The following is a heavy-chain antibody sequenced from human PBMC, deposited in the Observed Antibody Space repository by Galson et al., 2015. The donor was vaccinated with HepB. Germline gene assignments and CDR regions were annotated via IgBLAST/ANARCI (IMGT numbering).Heavy chain of an antibody. CDR2: IYGSESI. V-gene: IGHV4-59*01. CDR1: GGSISRYY. CDR3: ARVGYYASGRLDPDAFDF. Sequence: LTCTVSGGSISRYYWGWVRQPPGKGLEWIGYIYGSESINYNPSLRGRVTISVDTSKNLFSLNLSSVTASDTAVYYCARVGYYASGRLDPDAFDFWGQGTLVTVSS. D-gene: IGHD3-10*01. J-gene: IGHJ3*01.